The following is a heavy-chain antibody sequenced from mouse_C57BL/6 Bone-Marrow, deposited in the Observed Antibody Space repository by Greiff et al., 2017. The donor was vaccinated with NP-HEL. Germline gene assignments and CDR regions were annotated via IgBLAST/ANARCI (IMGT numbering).Heavy chain of an antibody. Sequence: LVESGAELVRPGASVKLSCTASGFNIKDDYMHWVKQRPEQGLEWIGWIDPENGDTEYASKFQGKATITADTSSNTAYLQLSSLTSEDTAVYYCTTGYGSSWGFAYWGQGTLVTVSA. D-gene: IGHD1-1*01. CDR1: GFNIKDDY. J-gene: IGHJ3*01. CDR2: IDPENGDT. V-gene: IGHV14-4*01. CDR3: TTGYGSSWGFAY.